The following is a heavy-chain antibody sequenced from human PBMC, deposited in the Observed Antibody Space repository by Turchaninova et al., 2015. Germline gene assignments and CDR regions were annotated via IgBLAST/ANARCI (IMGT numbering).Heavy chain of an antibody. CDR1: GFNFNRNG. V-gene: IGHV3-64D*06. D-gene: IGHD3-10*01. CDR2: ISGNGDNT. Sequence: EVQLVESGGGLVQPGGSLRLSCSASGFNFNRNGMHWVRQAPGKGMEFVSAISGNGDNTDYADSGKGRFTISKDSSKKTLYLQMTSLKDEDTAIYYCVTGAAYYYDSWGQGTLVTVSS. CDR3: VTGAAYYYDS. J-gene: IGHJ5*01.